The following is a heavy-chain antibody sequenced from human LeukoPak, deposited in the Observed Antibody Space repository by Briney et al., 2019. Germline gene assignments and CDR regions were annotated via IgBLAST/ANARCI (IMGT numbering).Heavy chain of an antibody. CDR2: ISGSGGST. V-gene: IGHV3-23*01. Sequence: QPGGSLRLSCVSSGFTFGSYAMSWVRQAPGKGLEWVSVISGSGGSTNHADSVKGRFTISRDNSKNTLYLQTNSLRAEDTAVYYCAKAGDEDIVVVLAANFDNWGQGTLVTVSS. D-gene: IGHD2-15*01. CDR1: GFTFGSYA. CDR3: AKAGDEDIVVVLAANFDN. J-gene: IGHJ4*02.